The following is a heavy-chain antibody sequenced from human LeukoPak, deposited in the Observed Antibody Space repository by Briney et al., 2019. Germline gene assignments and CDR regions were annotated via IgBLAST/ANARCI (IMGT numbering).Heavy chain of an antibody. J-gene: IGHJ4*02. D-gene: IGHD6-19*01. V-gene: IGHV3-74*01. CDR2: INSDGSTT. CDR3: ARGVGSSGWYGDY. CDR1: GFTFSNYW. Sequence: GGSLRLSCAASGFTFSNYWMHWVRQAPGKGLVWVSRINSDGSTTNYADSVKGRFTISRDNAKNSLYLQMNSLRAEGTAVYYCARGVGSSGWYGDYWGQGTLVTVSS.